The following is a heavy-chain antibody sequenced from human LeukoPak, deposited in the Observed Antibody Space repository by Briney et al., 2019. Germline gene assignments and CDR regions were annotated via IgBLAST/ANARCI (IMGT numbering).Heavy chain of an antibody. V-gene: IGHV3-23*01. J-gene: IGHJ4*02. CDR3: AKGNAAAGIYD. Sequence: PGGSLRLSCAASGFTFSDYYMSWIRQAPGKGLEWVSAISGSGGSTYYADSVKGRFTISRDNSKNTLYLQMNSLRAEDTAVYYCAKGNAAAGIYDWGQGILVTVSS. D-gene: IGHD6-13*01. CDR2: ISGSGGST. CDR1: GFTFSDYY.